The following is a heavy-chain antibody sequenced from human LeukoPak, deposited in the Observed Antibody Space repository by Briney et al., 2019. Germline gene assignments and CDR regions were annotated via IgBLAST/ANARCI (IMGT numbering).Heavy chain of an antibody. Sequence: GGSLRLSCAASGLKNKFWMSWVRQAPGKGLEWVANIKQDGSEKYYVDSVKGRFTISRDNAKNSLYLRMSSLRVEDTAVYSCARVIAVPGTPYDYYYMDVWGKGTTVTVSS. D-gene: IGHD6-19*01. CDR1: GLKNKFW. CDR2: IKQDGSEK. CDR3: ARVIAVPGTPYDYYYMDV. J-gene: IGHJ6*03. V-gene: IGHV3-7*01.